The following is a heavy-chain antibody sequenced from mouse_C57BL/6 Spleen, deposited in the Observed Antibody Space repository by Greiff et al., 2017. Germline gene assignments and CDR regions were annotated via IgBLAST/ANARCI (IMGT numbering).Heavy chain of an antibody. V-gene: IGHV3-6*01. D-gene: IGHD1-1*01. CDR3: ARWYYYGSSFYFDD. CDR1: GYSLTSGYY. Sequence: ESGPGLVKPSQSLSLTCSVTGYSLTSGYYWNWIRQFPGNKLEWLGYISYDGSNNYNPSLKNRISITRDTSKNQFFLKLNSVTTEDTATYYCARWYYYGSSFYFDDWGQGTTLTVSS. J-gene: IGHJ2*01. CDR2: ISYDGSN.